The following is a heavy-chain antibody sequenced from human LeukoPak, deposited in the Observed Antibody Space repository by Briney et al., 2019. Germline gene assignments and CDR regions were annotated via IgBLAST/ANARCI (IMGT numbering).Heavy chain of an antibody. CDR3: ARDTVLWFGELPFSFDY. CDR2: INPNSGGT. CDR1: GYTFTGYY. J-gene: IGHJ4*02. V-gene: IGHV1-2*06. D-gene: IGHD3-10*01. Sequence: GASVKVSCKASGYTFTGYYMHWVRQAPGQGLEWMGRINPNSGGTNYAQKFQGRVTMTRDMSISTAYMELSRLRSDDTAVYYCARDTVLWFGELPFSFDYWGQGTLVTVSS.